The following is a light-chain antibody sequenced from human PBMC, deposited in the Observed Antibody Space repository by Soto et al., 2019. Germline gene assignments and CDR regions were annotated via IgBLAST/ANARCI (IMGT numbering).Light chain of an antibody. CDR2: GAS. CDR3: QQYGSSPHT. Sequence: EIVLTQSPGTLSLSPGERATLSCRASQSVSSSYLAWYQHKPGQAPRLLIYGASSRATGIPDRFSGSGSGKYFTLTISRLEPEDFAVYYCQQYGSSPHTVGQGTKLEIK. V-gene: IGKV3-20*01. CDR1: QSVSSSY. J-gene: IGKJ2*01.